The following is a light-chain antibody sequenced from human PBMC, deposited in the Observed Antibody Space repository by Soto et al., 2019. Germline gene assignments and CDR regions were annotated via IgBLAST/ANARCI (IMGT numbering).Light chain of an antibody. CDR2: GTS. J-gene: IGKJ5*01. Sequence: VMTQSPATLSLFPGERATLSCRASQSVGSNLAWYQQKPGQAPRILIYGTSTRATGIPDRFSGSGSGTEFTLTISSLQSEDFAVYYCQQSNNWPPITFGQGTRLEI. CDR1: QSVGSN. V-gene: IGKV3D-15*01. CDR3: QQSNNWPPIT.